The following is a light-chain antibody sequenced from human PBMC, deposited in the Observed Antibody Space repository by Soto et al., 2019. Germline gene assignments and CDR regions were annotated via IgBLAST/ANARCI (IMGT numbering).Light chain of an antibody. CDR2: DAS. CDR1: QSVSSN. J-gene: IGKJ5*01. CDR3: QQYNKSPIT. Sequence: EIVLTQSPATLSLSPGERATLSWRASQSVSSNLAWYKQKLGQAPRLLISDASTRATGIPARFSGRGSGTEFTLTVTSLQSEDFEVYYCQQYNKSPITSGQGTRLEIK. V-gene: IGKV3-15*01.